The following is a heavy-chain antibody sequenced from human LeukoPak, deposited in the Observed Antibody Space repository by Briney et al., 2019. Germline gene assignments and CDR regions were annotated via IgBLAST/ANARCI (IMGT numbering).Heavy chain of an antibody. Sequence: PGGSLRLSCAASGFSVSNNYMAWVRLAPGKGLEWVSYISSSGSTIYYADSVKGRFTISRDNAKNSLYLQMNSLRAEDTAVYYCAELGITMIGGVWGKGTTVTISS. D-gene: IGHD3-10*02. CDR1: GFSVSNNY. CDR3: AELGITMIGGV. J-gene: IGHJ6*04. V-gene: IGHV3-11*04. CDR2: ISSSGSTI.